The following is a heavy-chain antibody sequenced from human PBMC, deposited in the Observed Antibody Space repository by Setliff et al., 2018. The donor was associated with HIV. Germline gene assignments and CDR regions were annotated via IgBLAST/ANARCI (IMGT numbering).Heavy chain of an antibody. CDR3: ARGDSNYFYY. CDR2: IHSSGST. J-gene: IGHJ4*02. Sequence: SETLSLTCTVSGGSVNGFYCNWIRQPPGKGPEWIGYIHSSGSTIYNPSLKSRITISADRSKNQFSLKLSSVTAADTAVYYCARGDSNYFYYWGQGTLVTVSS. V-gene: IGHV4-59*02. D-gene: IGHD4-4*01. CDR1: GGSVNGFY.